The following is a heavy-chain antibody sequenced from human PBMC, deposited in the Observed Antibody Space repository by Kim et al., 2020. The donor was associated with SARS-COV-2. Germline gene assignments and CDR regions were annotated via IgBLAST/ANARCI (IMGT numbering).Heavy chain of an antibody. CDR1: GFTFSSYW. V-gene: IGHV3-7*03. D-gene: IGHD2-15*01. CDR2: IKQDGSEK. J-gene: IGHJ6*02. Sequence: GGSLRLFCAASGFTFSSYWMSWVRQAPGKGLEWVANIKQDGSEKYYVDSVKGRFTISRDNAKNSLYLQMNSLRAEDTAVYYCARDGGVVAAYYYYYGMDVWGQGTTVTVSS. CDR3: ARDGGVVAAYYYYYGMDV.